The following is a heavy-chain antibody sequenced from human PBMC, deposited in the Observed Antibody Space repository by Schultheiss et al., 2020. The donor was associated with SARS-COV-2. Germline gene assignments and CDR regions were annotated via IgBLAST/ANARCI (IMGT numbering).Heavy chain of an antibody. Sequence: GGSLRLSCAASGFTFSSYAMSWVRQAPGKGLEWVSAISGSGGSTYYADSVKGRFTISRDNSKNTLYLQMNSLKTEDTAVYYCTTDFISDWNDVWDFDYWGQGTLVTVSS. CDR2: ISGSGGST. J-gene: IGHJ4*02. CDR3: TTDFISDWNDVWDFDY. D-gene: IGHD1-1*01. CDR1: GFTFSSYA. V-gene: IGHV3-23*01.